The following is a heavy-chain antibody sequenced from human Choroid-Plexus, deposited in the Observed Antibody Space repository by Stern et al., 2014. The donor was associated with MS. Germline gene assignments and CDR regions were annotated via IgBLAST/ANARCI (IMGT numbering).Heavy chain of an antibody. D-gene: IGHD3-22*01. Sequence: QVQLQESGPGLVKPSQTLSLTCTVSGGAISSGGYYWSWIRQNPGKGLEWIGDIYYRRSTYYNPSRKSRVSISVDPSKNQFSLKLSSVTAADTAVYYCARGPPDYYDSSGYYTYWGQGTLFTVSS. CDR2: IYYRRST. V-gene: IGHV4-31*03. CDR3: ARGPPDYYDSSGYYTY. CDR1: GGAISSGGYY. J-gene: IGHJ4*02.